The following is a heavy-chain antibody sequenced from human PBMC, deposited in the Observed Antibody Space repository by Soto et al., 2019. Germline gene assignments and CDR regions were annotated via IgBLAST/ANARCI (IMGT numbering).Heavy chain of an antibody. V-gene: IGHV1-18*01. J-gene: IGHJ3*02. CDR2: ISGYNGNT. CDR1: GYTFTSYG. Sequence: VASVKVSCKASGYTFTSYGINWVRQAPGQGLEWMGWISGYNGNTNYAQMIEGRVTMTTDTSTSTAYMELRSLISDDTAVYYCARAWFGESFDIWGQGTKVTVSS. D-gene: IGHD3-10*01. CDR3: ARAWFGESFDI.